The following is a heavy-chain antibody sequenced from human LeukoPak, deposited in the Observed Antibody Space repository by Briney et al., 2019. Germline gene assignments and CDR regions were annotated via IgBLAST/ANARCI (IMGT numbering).Heavy chain of an antibody. CDR1: GGSFSGYY. J-gene: IGHJ5*02. CDR3: ARDAAGEGRLVITWFDP. D-gene: IGHD3-22*01. CDR2: INHSGST. Sequence: SETLSLTCAVYGGSFSGYYWSWIRQPPGKGLEWIGEINHSGSTNYNPSLESRVTISVDTSKNQFSLKLSSVTAADTAVYFCARDAAGEGRLVITWFDPWGQGTLVTVSS. V-gene: IGHV4-34*01.